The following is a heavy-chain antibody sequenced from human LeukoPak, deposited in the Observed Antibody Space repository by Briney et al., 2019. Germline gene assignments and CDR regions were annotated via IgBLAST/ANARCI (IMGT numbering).Heavy chain of an antibody. Sequence: PGGSLRLSCAASGFTFSSYAMSWVRQAPGKGLEWVSAISGSGGSTYYADSVKGRFTISRDNSENTLYLQMNSLRAEDTAVYYCAKDSGDPPEYFQHWGQGTLVTVSS. J-gene: IGHJ1*01. CDR2: ISGSGGST. D-gene: IGHD4-17*01. CDR3: AKDSGDPPEYFQH. CDR1: GFTFSSYA. V-gene: IGHV3-23*01.